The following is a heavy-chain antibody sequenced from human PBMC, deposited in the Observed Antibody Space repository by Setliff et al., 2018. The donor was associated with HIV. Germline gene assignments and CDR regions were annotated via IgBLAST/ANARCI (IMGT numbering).Heavy chain of an antibody. D-gene: IGHD6-13*01. CDR3: ARSGTHQTYAFDI. CDR1: GFNFSSHT. J-gene: IGHJ3*02. CDR2: ISGSGANP. V-gene: IGHV3-23*01. Sequence: PGGSLRLSCAASGFNFSSHTMNWIRQAPGKGLEWVSGISGSGANPYNADFVEGRFTVSRDNSKNTLYLQLNSLRAEDTAVYYCARSGTHQTYAFDIWGQGTMVTVSS.